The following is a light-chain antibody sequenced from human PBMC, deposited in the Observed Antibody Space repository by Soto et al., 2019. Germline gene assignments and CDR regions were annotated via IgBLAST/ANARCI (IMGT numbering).Light chain of an antibody. J-gene: IGKJ2*01. CDR2: GAS. CDR3: QQWT. Sequence: EIVLTQSPGTLSLSPGERATLSCRASQSVSSSYLAWYQQKPGQATRLLIYGASSRATGIPDRFSCSGSGTDFTLTISRLEPEDFAVYYCQQWTFGQGTKLEIK. CDR1: QSVSSSY. V-gene: IGKV3-20*01.